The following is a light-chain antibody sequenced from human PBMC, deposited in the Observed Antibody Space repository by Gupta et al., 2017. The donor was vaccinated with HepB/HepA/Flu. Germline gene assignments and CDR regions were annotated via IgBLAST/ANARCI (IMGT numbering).Light chain of an antibody. V-gene: IGKV3-11*01. J-gene: IGKJ4*01. CDR3: QHRSNWPIT. CDR1: QSVSSY. CDR2: DAS. Sequence: EIVLTQSPATLSLSPGERATLSCRASQSVSSYLAWYQQKPGQAPRLLIYDASNRASGIPYRFSGSGSGTDFTLTISSLEPEDFAVYYCQHRSNWPITFGGGTKVEIK.